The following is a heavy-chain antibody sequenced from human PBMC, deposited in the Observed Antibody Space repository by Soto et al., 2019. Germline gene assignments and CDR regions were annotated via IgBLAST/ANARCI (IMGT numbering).Heavy chain of an antibody. V-gene: IGHV1-2*02. J-gene: IGHJ6*02. Sequence: GASVKVSCKASGYTFTGYYMHWGRQAPGQGLEWMGWIIPNNGGTKYAQKFQDRVTMTRDTSISTAYMELSRLRSDDTAVYYCARGTFDRSSLGNYGMDVWGQGTTDTVSS. CDR2: IIPNNGGT. CDR1: GYTFTGYY. D-gene: IGHD6-13*01. CDR3: ARGTFDRSSLGNYGMDV.